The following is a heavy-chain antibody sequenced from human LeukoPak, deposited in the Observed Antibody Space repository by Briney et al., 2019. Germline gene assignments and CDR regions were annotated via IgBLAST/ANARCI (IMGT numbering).Heavy chain of an antibody. CDR1: GFTFSDYY. V-gene: IGHV3-11*01. CDR3: ARVVVSPAPPYMDV. D-gene: IGHD2-2*01. Sequence: GSLRLSCAASGFTFSDYYMSWVRQAPGKGLEWVSYISSGGSVKYYGDSVKGRVTISRDNAKNSLYLQMNSLRAEDTAVYYCARVVVSPAPPYMDVLGKGTTVTVSS. CDR2: ISSGGSVK. J-gene: IGHJ6*03.